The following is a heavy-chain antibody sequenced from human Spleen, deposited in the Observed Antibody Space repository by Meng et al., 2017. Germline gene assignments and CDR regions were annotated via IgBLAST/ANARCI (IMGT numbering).Heavy chain of an antibody. CDR1: GFTFSSYS. CDR2: ISSSSTYI. Sequence: GGSLRLSCVASGFTFSSYSMSWVRQAPGKRLEWVSSISSSSTYIYYADSVRGRFTISRDNAKNSLSLQMNSLRAEDTAVYYCARVVGADAGSSWSDWGQGTLVTVSS. V-gene: IGHV3-21*01. J-gene: IGHJ4*02. CDR3: ARVVGADAGSSWSD. D-gene: IGHD6-19*01.